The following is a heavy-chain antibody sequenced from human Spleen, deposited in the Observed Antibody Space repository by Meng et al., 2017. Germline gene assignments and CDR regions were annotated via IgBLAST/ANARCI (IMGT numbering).Heavy chain of an antibody. CDR2: IHYGGST. J-gene: IGHJ4*02. CDR1: GGSISSSRYY. Sequence: SETLSLTCSVSGGSISSSRYYWGWIRQPPGKGLEWIGSIHYGGSTNYNPSLKSRVTISVDTSKNQFSLKLTSVTAADTAVYYCARAPYYYGSGSILRRISGNSRHYYFDYWGQGSLVTVSS. D-gene: IGHD3-10*01. CDR3: ARAPYYYGSGSILRRISGNSRHYYFDY. V-gene: IGHV4-39*07.